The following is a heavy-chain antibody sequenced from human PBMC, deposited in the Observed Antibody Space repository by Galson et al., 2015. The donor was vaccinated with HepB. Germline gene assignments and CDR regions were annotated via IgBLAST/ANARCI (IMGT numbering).Heavy chain of an antibody. CDR1: GFTFSSYS. D-gene: IGHD4-17*01. Sequence: SLRLSCAASGFTFSSYSMNWVRQAPGKGLEWVSSISSSSYIYYADSVKGRFTISRDNAKNSLYLQMNSLRAEDTAVYYCARSGDYSTFDIWGQGTMVTVSS. J-gene: IGHJ3*02. V-gene: IGHV3-21*01. CDR2: ISSSSYI. CDR3: ARSGDYSTFDI.